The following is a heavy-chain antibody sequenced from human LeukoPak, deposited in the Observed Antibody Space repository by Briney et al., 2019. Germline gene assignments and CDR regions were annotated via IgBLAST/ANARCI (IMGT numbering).Heavy chain of an antibody. V-gene: IGHV3-30*02. Sequence: GGSLRLSCAASGFTFSSYGMHWVRQAPGRGLEWVAFIRYDGSNKYYADSVKGRFTISRDNSKNTLYLQMNSLRAEDTAVYYCAKAYYDSSGYPYYFDYWGQGTLVTVSS. CDR3: AKAYYDSSGYPYYFDY. J-gene: IGHJ4*02. CDR2: IRYDGSNK. CDR1: GFTFSSYG. D-gene: IGHD3-22*01.